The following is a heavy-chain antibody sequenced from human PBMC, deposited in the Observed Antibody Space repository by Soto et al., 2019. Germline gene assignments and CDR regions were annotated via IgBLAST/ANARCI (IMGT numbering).Heavy chain of an antibody. CDR2: INAGNGNT. J-gene: IGHJ6*02. CDR3: ASSHCSSTSCYTPNYYGMDV. Sequence: ASVKVSCKASGYTFTSYAMHWVRQAPGQRLEWMGWINAGNGNTKYSQKFQGRVTITRDTSASTAHMELSSLRSEDTAVYYCASSHCSSTSCYTPNYYGMDVWGQGTTVTVSS. D-gene: IGHD2-2*02. CDR1: GYTFTSYA. V-gene: IGHV1-3*01.